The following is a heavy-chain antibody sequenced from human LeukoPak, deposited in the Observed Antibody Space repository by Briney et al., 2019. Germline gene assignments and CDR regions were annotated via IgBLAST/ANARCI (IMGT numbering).Heavy chain of an antibody. J-gene: IGHJ5*02. CDR1: GFTFSSYW. CDR3: AREAYNWFDP. CDR2: IASDGSST. V-gene: IGHV3-74*01. Sequence: GGSLRLSCAASGFTFSSYWMNWVRQAPGKGLVWVSRIASDGSSTTYADSVKGRFSISRDNAKNTLYLQMNSLRVEDTAVYYCAREAYNWFDPWGQGTLVTVSS.